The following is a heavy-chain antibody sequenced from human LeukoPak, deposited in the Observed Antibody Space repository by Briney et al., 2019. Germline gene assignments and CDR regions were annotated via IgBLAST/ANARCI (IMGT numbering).Heavy chain of an antibody. V-gene: IGHV3-7*04. J-gene: IGHJ4*02. Sequence: GGSLRLSCAASGFTFGNYWMTWVRQAPGEGRECVANIKPEGCEKYYVDSVKGRFNISRDNTQNSLYLQMNSLRAQDTAVYYCAGGRGALDWGQGTLVTVSS. CDR2: IKPEGCEK. CDR1: GFTFGNYW. CDR3: AGGRGALD.